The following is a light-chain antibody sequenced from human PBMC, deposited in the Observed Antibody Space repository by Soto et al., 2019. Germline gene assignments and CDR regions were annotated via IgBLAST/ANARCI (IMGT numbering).Light chain of an antibody. CDR2: GAS. CDR3: QQYNDWPSHIT. CDR1: QSLTSS. J-gene: IGKJ3*01. V-gene: IGKV3-15*01. Sequence: EIVVTQSPATLSVSPGERATLSCRASQSLTSSLAWYQQKPGQAPRLLIYGASTRATGIPARFSGSGSGTEFTLTISSLQSEDFAVYYCQQYNDWPSHITFGPGTKVDIK.